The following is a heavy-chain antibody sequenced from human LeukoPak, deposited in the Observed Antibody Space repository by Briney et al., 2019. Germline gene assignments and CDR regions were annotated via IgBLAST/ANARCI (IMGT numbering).Heavy chain of an antibody. CDR2: MNPNSGNT. CDR3: ARGRWLQLLDAFDI. Sequence: ASVKVSCKASGYTFTSYDINWVRQATGQGLEWMGWMNPNSGNTGYAQKFQGRGTMTRNTSISTAYMELSSLRPEDTAVYYCARGRWLQLLDAFDIWGQGTMVTVSS. D-gene: IGHD5-24*01. V-gene: IGHV1-8*01. J-gene: IGHJ3*02. CDR1: GYTFTSYD.